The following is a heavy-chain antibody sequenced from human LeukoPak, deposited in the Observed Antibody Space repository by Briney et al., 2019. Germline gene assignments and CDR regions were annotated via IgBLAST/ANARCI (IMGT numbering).Heavy chain of an antibody. D-gene: IGHD3-9*01. CDR2: INPNSGGT. CDR3: ARGDDLLTGNRNWFDP. J-gene: IGHJ5*02. CDR1: GYTFTGNY. Sequence: ASVWVSCKDSGYTFTGNYIHWVRQAPGQGLEWMGWINPNSGGTNYAQKFQGRVSMTRDTSISTAYMEMSRLRSDDTAVYYCARGDDLLTGNRNWFDPWGQGDLFTVFS. V-gene: IGHV1-2*02.